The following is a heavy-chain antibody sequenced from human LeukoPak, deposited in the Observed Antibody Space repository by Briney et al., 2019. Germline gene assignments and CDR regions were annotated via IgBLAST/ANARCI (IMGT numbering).Heavy chain of an antibody. CDR2: IYPMLGVD. CDR3: AREGSGTSSPMAY. D-gene: IGHD1-14*01. Sequence: AVKVSCKASGGSFSTYAVSWVRQAPGQGLEWMGRIYPMLGVDNYAQRFQGRVTITADKSTGTAYMELNSLTSEDTAVYYCAREGSGTSSPMAYWGQGTLVTVS. J-gene: IGHJ4*02. V-gene: IGHV1-69*04. CDR1: GGSFSTYA.